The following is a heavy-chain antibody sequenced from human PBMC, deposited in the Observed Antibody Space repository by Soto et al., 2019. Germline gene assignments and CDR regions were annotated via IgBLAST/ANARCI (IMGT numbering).Heavy chain of an antibody. CDR1: GGSISSSSYY. Sequence: SETLSLTCTVSGGSISSSSYYWGWIRQPPGKGLEWIGSIYYSGSTNYNTSLKSRVTISVDTSKNQFSLKLSSVTAADTAVYYCARIGFHYGMDVWGQGTTVTVSS. D-gene: IGHD2-15*01. V-gene: IGHV4-39*07. CDR2: IYYSGST. J-gene: IGHJ6*02. CDR3: ARIGFHYGMDV.